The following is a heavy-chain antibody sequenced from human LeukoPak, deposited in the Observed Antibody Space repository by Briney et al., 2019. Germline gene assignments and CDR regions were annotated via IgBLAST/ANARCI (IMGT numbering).Heavy chain of an antibody. CDR2: VHYSGST. V-gene: IGHV4-59*01. D-gene: IGHD6-13*01. J-gene: IGHJ4*02. CDR1: GGSISGYY. Sequence: SETLSLTCTVSGGSISGYYWNWIRQTPGKGLEWIGYVHYSGSTNYNPSLKSRVTISVDTSKDQFSLKVSSVTAADTAVYYCARGSSIAAAVVDYWGQGTLVTVSS. CDR3: ARGSSIAAAVVDY.